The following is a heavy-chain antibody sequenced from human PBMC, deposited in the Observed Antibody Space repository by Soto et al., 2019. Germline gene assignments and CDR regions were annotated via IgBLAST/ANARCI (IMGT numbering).Heavy chain of an antibody. Sequence: PGGSLRLSCAAAGFTFSSYAMTWVRQAPGKGLEWVSTITGSGGSTYYADSVKGRFTISRDNSKNTLYLQMNSLRAEDTAVYYCAKGSCIGDCYTYDDYWGQGTLVTVSS. CDR3: AKGSCIGDCYTYDDY. CDR2: ITGSGGST. V-gene: IGHV3-23*01. J-gene: IGHJ4*02. CDR1: GFTFSSYA. D-gene: IGHD2-21*02.